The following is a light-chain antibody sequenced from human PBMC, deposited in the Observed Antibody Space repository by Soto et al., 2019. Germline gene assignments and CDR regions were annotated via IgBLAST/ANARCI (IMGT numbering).Light chain of an antibody. CDR1: SGHSSHA. Sequence: QAVLTQSPSASASLGASVKLTCTLSSGHSSHAITWHQQQPEKGPRFLMNLNSDGSHTKGDGIPDRFLGSRSGAERYLTISSLQSDAESDLGLWVFGGGTKVTVL. J-gene: IGLJ3*02. CDR2: LNSDGSH. V-gene: IGLV4-69*01. CDR3: WV.